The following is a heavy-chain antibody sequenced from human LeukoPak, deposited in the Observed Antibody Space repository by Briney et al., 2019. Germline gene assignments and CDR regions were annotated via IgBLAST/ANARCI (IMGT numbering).Heavy chain of an antibody. CDR3: ARERVGTLGNFDY. CDR2: INPNSGGT. CDR1: GYIFTGYY. D-gene: IGHD1-26*01. J-gene: IGHJ4*02. V-gene: IGHV1-2*02. Sequence: ASVKVSCKASGYIFTGYYMHWVRQAPGQGLEWMGWINPNSGGTNYAQKFQGRVTMTRDTSISTAYMELSRLRSDDTAVYYCARERVGTLGNFDYWGQGTLVTVSS.